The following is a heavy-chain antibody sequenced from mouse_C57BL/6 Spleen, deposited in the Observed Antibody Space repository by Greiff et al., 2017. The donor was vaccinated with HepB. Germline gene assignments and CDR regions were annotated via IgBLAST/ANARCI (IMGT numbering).Heavy chain of an antibody. V-gene: IGHV5-17*01. CDR2: ISSGSSTI. D-gene: IGHD2-5*01. J-gene: IGHJ3*01. CDR1: GFTFSDYG. Sequence: EVKVVESGGGLVKPGGSLKLSCAASGFTFSDYGMHWVRQAPEKGLEWVAYISSGSSTIYYADTVKGRFTISRDNAKNTLFLQMTSLRSEDTAMYYCARRSNHARFAYWGQGTLVTVSA. CDR3: ARRSNHARFAY.